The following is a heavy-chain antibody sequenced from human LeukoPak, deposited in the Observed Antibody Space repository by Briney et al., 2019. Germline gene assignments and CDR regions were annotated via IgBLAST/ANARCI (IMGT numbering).Heavy chain of an antibody. V-gene: IGHV3-21*01. CDR1: GFTFSSYS. CDR3: ARDSYGGYYRRVVAFDI. Sequence: PGGSLRLSCAASGFTFSSYSMSWVRQAPGKGLEWVSSISSSSSYIYYADSVKGRFTISRDNAKNSLYLQMNSLRAEDTAVYYCARDSYGGYYRRVVAFDIWGQGTMVTVSS. CDR2: ISSSSSYI. D-gene: IGHD3-22*01. J-gene: IGHJ3*02.